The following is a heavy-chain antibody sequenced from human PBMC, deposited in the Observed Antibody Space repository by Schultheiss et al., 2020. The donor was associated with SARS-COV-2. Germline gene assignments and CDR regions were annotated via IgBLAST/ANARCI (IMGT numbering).Heavy chain of an antibody. D-gene: IGHD1-26*01. J-gene: IGHJ4*02. CDR2: IYYSGST. Sequence: SETLSLTCTVSGGSISSYYWSWIRQPPGKGLEWIGYIYYSGSTNYNPSLKSRVTMSVDTSKNQFSLKLSSVTAADTAVYYCARDRPGMVVHYWGQGTLVTVSS. CDR3: ARDRPGMVVHY. V-gene: IGHV4-59*12. CDR1: GGSISSYY.